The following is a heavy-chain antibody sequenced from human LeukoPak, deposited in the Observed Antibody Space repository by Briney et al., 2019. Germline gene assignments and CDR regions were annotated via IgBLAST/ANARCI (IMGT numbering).Heavy chain of an antibody. CDR3: ARHPEVVRSSDTWYFDL. CDR1: GYSFTNYW. J-gene: IGHJ2*01. V-gene: IGHV5-51*01. D-gene: IGHD2-2*01. CDR2: IYPYDSHT. Sequence: GESLKISCKCSGYSFTNYWIGCVRQMPGKGLEWMGIIYPYDSHTRYSPSFKGQVTISADKYMSTAYLQWSSLKASDTAMYYCARHPEVVRSSDTWYFDLWGRGTLVTVSS.